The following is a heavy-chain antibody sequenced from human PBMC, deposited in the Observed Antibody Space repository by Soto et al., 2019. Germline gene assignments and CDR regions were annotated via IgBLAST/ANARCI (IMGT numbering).Heavy chain of an antibody. CDR1: GYTFTSYG. CDR3: ARGRDGIVVVPVGSDY. D-gene: IGHD2-2*01. V-gene: IGHV1-18*01. Sequence: ASVKVSCKASGYTFTSYGISWVRQAPGQGLEWMGWISAYNGNTNYAQKLQGRVTMTTDTSTSTAYMELRSLRSDDTAVYYCARGRDGIVVVPVGSDYWGQGTLVTVSS. CDR2: ISAYNGNT. J-gene: IGHJ4*02.